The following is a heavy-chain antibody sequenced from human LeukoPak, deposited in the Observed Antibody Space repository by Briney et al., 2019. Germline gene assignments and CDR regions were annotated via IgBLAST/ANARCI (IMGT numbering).Heavy chain of an antibody. J-gene: IGHJ5*02. CDR3: ARHVWDPYYDILTGYWGPTGWFDP. D-gene: IGHD3-9*01. CDR1: GYTFTGYY. V-gene: IGHV1-2*02. CDR2: INPNSGGT. Sequence: ASVKVSCKASGYTFTGYYMHWVRQAPGQGLEWMGWINPNSGGTNYAQKFQGRVTMTRDTSISTAYMELSRLRSDDTAVYYCARHVWDPYYDILTGYWGPTGWFDPWGQGTLVTVSS.